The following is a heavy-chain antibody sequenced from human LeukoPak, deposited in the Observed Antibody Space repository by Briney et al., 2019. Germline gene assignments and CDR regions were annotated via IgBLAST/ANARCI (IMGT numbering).Heavy chain of an antibody. J-gene: IGHJ3*02. V-gene: IGHV1-2*02. D-gene: IGHD6-13*01. CDR2: INPNSGGT. Sequence: GASVKVSCKASGYTFTGYYMHWVRQAPGQGLEWMGWINPNSGGTNYAQKFQGRVTMTRDTSISTAYMELSRLRSDGTAVYYCARDLAPYSSSWYDAWCAFDIWRQGTMVTVSS. CDR1: GYTFTGYY. CDR3: ARDLAPYSSSWYDAWCAFDI.